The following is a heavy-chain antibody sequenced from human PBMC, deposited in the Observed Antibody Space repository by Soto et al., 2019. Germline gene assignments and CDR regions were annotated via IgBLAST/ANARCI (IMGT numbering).Heavy chain of an antibody. D-gene: IGHD3-16*01. CDR3: ARDRGKVGERGVYNWFDP. CDR1: GYTFTSYY. CDR2: INPSGGST. V-gene: IGHV1-46*01. Sequence: QVQLVQSGAEVKKPGASVKVSCKASGYTFTSYYMHWVRQAPGQGLEWMGIINPSGGSTSYAQKFQGRVTMSRDTSTSTVYMELSSLRSEDTAVYYCARDRGKVGERGVYNWFDPWGQGTLVTVSS. J-gene: IGHJ5*02.